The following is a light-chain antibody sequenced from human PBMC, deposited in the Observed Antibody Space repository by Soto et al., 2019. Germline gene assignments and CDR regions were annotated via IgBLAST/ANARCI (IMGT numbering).Light chain of an antibody. CDR3: QQYLSPPGYT. V-gene: IGKV3-20*01. CDR2: GAS. J-gene: IGKJ2*01. CDR1: QTVSSDY. Sequence: ELVLTQSPGTLSLSPGERATLSCRASQTVSSDYIAWYQQKLGQAPRVLIYGASTRATGIADRFSGSGSGTDFTLTISRLEPEDFAVYYCQQYLSPPGYTFGQGTKLEIK.